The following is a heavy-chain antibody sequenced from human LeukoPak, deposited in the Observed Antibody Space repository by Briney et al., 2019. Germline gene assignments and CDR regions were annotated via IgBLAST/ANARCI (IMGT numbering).Heavy chain of an antibody. Sequence: GESLRLSCAASGFTFSSYAMTWARQAPGKGLEWVAVISGSDSATYYADSVKGRFTISRDNSKNTLYLQMDSLRADDTAIYYCAKSGRVTAIFSVLGDWGQGTLVTVSS. CDR1: GFTFSSYA. CDR2: ISGSDSAT. CDR3: AKSGRVTAIFSVLGD. D-gene: IGHD2-21*02. V-gene: IGHV3-23*01. J-gene: IGHJ4*02.